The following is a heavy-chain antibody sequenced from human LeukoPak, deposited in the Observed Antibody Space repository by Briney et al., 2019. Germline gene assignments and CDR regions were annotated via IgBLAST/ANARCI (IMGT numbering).Heavy chain of an antibody. J-gene: IGHJ4*02. V-gene: IGHV3-30*04. CDR2: ISYGGSNK. CDR3: ARAGITMVRGVISSIDY. D-gene: IGHD3-10*01. CDR1: GFTFSSYA. Sequence: PGGSLRLSCAASGFTFSSYAMHWVRQAPGKGLEWVAVISYGGSNKYYADSVKGRFTISRDSSKNTLYLQMNSLRAEDTAVYYCARAGITMVRGVISSIDYWGQGTLVTVSS.